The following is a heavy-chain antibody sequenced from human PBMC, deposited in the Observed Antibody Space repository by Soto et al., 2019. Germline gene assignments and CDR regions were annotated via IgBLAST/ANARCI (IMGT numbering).Heavy chain of an antibody. CDR2: IIPIFGTA. CDR1: GGTFSSYA. Sequence: ASVKVSCKASGGTFSSYAISWVRQAPGQGLEWMGGIIPIFGTANYAQKFQGRVTITADESTSTAYMELSSLRSEDTAVYYCARVHKPYYDILNGYSHPQYWGQGTLVTVSS. V-gene: IGHV1-69*13. J-gene: IGHJ4*02. CDR3: ARVHKPYYDILNGYSHPQY. D-gene: IGHD3-9*01.